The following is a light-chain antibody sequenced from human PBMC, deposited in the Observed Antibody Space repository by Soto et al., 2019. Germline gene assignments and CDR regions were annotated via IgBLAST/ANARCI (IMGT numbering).Light chain of an antibody. V-gene: IGKV3-11*01. CDR3: QQANSFPIT. CDR1: QTVSSY. CDR2: DAS. J-gene: IGKJ5*01. Sequence: ENLLNQSPAPLFLSPGGRATLSCRASQTVSSYLLWYQQKRGQAPRLLIYDASNRATGVPARFSGSGSGTDFTLTISSLQPEDFATYYCQQANSFPITFGQGTRLEIK.